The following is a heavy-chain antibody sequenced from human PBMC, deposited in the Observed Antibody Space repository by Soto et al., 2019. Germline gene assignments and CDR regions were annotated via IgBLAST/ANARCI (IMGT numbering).Heavy chain of an antibody. CDR2: MNPNSGNT. CDR3: ARDRNYYDSSGYPGNWFDP. D-gene: IGHD3-22*01. Sequence: ASVKVSCKASGYTFTSYDINWVRQATGQGLEWMGWMNPNSGNTGYAQEFQGRVTMTRNTSISTAYMELSSLRSEDTAVYYCARDRNYYDSSGYPGNWFDPWGQGTLVTVSS. V-gene: IGHV1-8*01. CDR1: GYTFTSYD. J-gene: IGHJ5*02.